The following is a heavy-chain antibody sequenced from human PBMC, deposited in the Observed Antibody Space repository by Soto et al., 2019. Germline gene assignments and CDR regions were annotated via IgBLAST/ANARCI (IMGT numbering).Heavy chain of an antibody. Sequence: GGSLRLSCAASGFTFSSYSMNWVRQAPGKGLEWVSYISSSSSTIYYADSVKGRFTISRDNAKNSLYQQMNSLRAEDTAVYYCARDERFGELFYYYGMEVWGQGITVTVSS. V-gene: IGHV3-48*01. D-gene: IGHD3-10*01. J-gene: IGHJ6*02. CDR1: GFTFSSYS. CDR3: ARDERFGELFYYYGMEV. CDR2: ISSSSSTI.